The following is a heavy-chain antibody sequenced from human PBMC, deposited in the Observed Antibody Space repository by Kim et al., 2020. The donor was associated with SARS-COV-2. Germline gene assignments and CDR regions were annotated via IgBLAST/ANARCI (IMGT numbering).Heavy chain of an antibody. CDR1: GFTFSDYY. CDR3: ARALYTFDCTNGVCDRRGPYYGMDV. V-gene: IGHV3-11*05. D-gene: IGHD2-8*01. Sequence: GGSLRLSCAASGFTFSDYYMSWIRQAPGKGLEWVSYISSSSSYTNYADSVKGRFTISRDNAKNSLYLQMNSLRAEDTAVYYCARALYTFDCTNGVCDRRGPYYGMDVWGQGTTVTVSS. J-gene: IGHJ6*02. CDR2: ISSSSSYT.